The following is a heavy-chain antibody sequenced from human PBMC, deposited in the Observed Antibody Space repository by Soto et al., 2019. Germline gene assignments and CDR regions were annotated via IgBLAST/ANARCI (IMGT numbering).Heavy chain of an antibody. D-gene: IGHD3-10*01. CDR3: ARVADRYYYGSETFDY. CDR2: IWYDGSNK. J-gene: IGHJ4*02. Sequence: QVQLVESGGGVVQPGRSLRLSRAASGFTFSSYGMHWVRQAPGKGLEWVAVIWYDGSNKYYADSVKGRFTISRDNSKNTLYLQMNSLRAEDTAVYYCARVADRYYYGSETFDYWGQGTLVTVSS. CDR1: GFTFSSYG. V-gene: IGHV3-33*01.